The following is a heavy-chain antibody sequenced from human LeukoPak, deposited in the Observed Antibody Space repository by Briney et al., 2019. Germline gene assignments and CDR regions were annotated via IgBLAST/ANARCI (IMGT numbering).Heavy chain of an antibody. CDR3: ARDEAGYSSD. Sequence: GGSLRLSCAASGFTFSTYAMHWVRQALGKGLEHVSSITYDGGTTYYANSVKGRFTISRDNSKNTLYLQMGSLRDEDMSVYYCARDEAGYSSDWGQGTLVTVSS. CDR1: GFTFSTYA. CDR2: ITYDGGTT. V-gene: IGHV3-64*01. J-gene: IGHJ1*01. D-gene: IGHD6-19*01.